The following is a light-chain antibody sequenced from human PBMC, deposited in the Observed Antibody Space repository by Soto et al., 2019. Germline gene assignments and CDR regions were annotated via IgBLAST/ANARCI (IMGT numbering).Light chain of an antibody. J-gene: IGKJ1*01. CDR2: DAS. CDR1: QSITIW. V-gene: IGKV1-5*01. CDR3: QQYNDYWT. Sequence: DIQMTQSASSLSAAVGDRVVITCRASQSITIWLAWYQQKPGKAPKLLIYDASSLESGVPSRFSGSGSGTEFTLTISSLQPDDFATYYCQQYNDYWTFGQGTKVDIK.